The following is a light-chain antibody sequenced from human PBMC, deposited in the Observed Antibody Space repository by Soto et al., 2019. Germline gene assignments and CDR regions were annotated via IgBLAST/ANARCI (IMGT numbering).Light chain of an antibody. CDR2: GAS. CDR3: QQYKTWRT. Sequence: EIVMTQSPGTLSVSPGARVTLSCRASQSVSSHLAWYQQKPGQAPRLLIYGASTRATAIPARFSGSGSGTEFTLTISRVQSEDFALYYCQQYKTWRTFGQGTKVEIK. V-gene: IGKV3-15*01. CDR1: QSVSSH. J-gene: IGKJ1*01.